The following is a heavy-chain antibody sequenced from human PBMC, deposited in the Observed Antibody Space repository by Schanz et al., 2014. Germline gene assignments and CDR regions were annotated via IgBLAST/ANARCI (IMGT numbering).Heavy chain of an antibody. V-gene: IGHV3-33*05. Sequence: VQLVESGGGVVQPGGSLRLSCAASGFTFSSYGMHWVRQAPGKGLEWVAVISSDETVTYYVDSVKGRYTISRDNSKNTLYLQMNSLRAEDTAIYYCAKGRTVWSGSDRKYYFDYWGQGTLVTVSS. CDR3: AKGRTVWSGSDRKYYFDY. D-gene: IGHD1-26*01. J-gene: IGHJ4*02. CDR2: ISSDETVT. CDR1: GFTFSSYG.